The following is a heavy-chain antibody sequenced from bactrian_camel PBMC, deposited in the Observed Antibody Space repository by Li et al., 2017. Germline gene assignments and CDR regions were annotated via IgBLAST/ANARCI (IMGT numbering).Heavy chain of an antibody. D-gene: IGHD1*01. Sequence: HVQLVESGGGSVQAGGSLRLSCQISGYTDSGICMGWFRQAPGKGLEWVSSIYSDGSKTYYSDSVKGRFTISRDNAKNTAYLETNTLESEDTALYYCATEPEAGYAGAYVYWGQGTQVTVS. CDR1: GYTDSGIC. J-gene: IGHJ4*01. CDR2: IYSDGSKT. CDR3: ATEPEAGYAGAYVY. V-gene: IGHV3-2*01.